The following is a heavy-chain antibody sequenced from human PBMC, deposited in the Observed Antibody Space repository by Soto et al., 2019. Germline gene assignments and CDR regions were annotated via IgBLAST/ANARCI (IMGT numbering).Heavy chain of an antibody. Sequence: NPSETLSLTCIVSGGSFSSYFWTWIRQPPGKGLEWLGYSYSGGITNYNPSLKSRVTISLDTSKNQFSLRLDSVTAADTALYFCARDVTRGGAFDVWGLGTMVTVSS. CDR3: ARDVTRGGAFDV. V-gene: IGHV4-59*01. D-gene: IGHD3-10*01. CDR1: GGSFSSYF. CDR2: SYSGGIT. J-gene: IGHJ3*01.